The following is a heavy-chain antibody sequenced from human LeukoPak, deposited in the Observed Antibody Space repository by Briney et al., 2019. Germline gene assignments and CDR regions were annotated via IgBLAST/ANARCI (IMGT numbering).Heavy chain of an antibody. Sequence: GGSLRLSCAASGFTFSSYAMHWVRQAPGKGLGWVAVISYDGSNKYYADSVKGRFTISRDNSKNTLYLQMNSLRAEDTAVYYCAREWKDYMDVWGKGTTVTVSS. D-gene: IGHD1-1*01. CDR3: AREWKDYMDV. CDR1: GFTFSSYA. J-gene: IGHJ6*03. CDR2: ISYDGSNK. V-gene: IGHV3-30*04.